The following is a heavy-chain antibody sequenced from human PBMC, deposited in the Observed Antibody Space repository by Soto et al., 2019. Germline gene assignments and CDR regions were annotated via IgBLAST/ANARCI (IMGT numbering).Heavy chain of an antibody. V-gene: IGHV4-59*01. CDR1: GGSISSYY. D-gene: IGHD3-9*01. CDR3: ARVPLSGDDIWTGFCFDP. J-gene: IGHJ5*02. Sequence: PSETLSLTCTVSGGSISSYYWSWIRQPPGKGLEWIGYIYYSGSTNYNPSLKSRVTISVDTSKNQFSLKLSSVTAADTAVYYCARVPLSGDDIWTGFCFDPLGQGTLVSVSS. CDR2: IYYSGST.